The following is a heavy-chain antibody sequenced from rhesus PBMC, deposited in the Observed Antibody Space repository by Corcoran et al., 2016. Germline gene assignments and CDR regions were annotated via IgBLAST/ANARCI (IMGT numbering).Heavy chain of an antibody. CDR3: ARVSPYSSWSDAFDF. D-gene: IGHD6-13*01. J-gene: IGHJ3*01. Sequence: QVQLQESGPGLLKPSETLSLTCAVSGGSISGGYGWGWIRQPPGKGLEWIGYIYGSGGSTSYNPSLKSRVTSSTDTSKNQFSLKLSSVTAADTAVYYCARVSPYSSWSDAFDFWGQGLRVTVSS. CDR1: GGSISGGYG. CDR2: IYGSGGST. V-gene: IGHV4S7*01.